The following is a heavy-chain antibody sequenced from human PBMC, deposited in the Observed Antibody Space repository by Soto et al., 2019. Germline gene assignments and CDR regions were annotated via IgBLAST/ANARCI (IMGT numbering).Heavy chain of an antibody. Sequence: ALVKVSCKASGYSFTGYYMHWVRQAPGQGLEWMGWINPNSGGTNYAQKFQGWVTMTRDTSISTAYMELSRLRSDDTAVYYCARDSAPYSSSWYADGMDVWGQGTTVTVSS. D-gene: IGHD6-13*01. CDR1: GYSFTGYY. V-gene: IGHV1-2*04. CDR2: INPNSGGT. CDR3: ARDSAPYSSSWYADGMDV. J-gene: IGHJ6*02.